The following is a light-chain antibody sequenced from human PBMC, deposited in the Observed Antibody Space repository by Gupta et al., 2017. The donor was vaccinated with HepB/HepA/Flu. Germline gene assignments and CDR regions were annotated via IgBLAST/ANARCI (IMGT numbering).Light chain of an antibody. CDR2: DVS. J-gene: IGLJ2*01. CDR1: SSDVGAYNY. CDR3: NSYTSSSTVI. V-gene: IGLV2-14*03. Sequence: QSALTQPASVSGSPGQSITIACTGTSSDVGAYNYVSWYQQPPDKAPKVIIFDVSNRPSGGANRFSGSKAGNTASLTISGLQAEDEADYYCNSYTSSSTVIFGGGTKLTVL.